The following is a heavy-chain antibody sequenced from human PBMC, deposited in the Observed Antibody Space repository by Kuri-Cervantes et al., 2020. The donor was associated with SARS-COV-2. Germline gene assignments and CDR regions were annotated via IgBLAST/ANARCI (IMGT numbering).Heavy chain of an antibody. V-gene: IGHV4-39*01. CDR1: NGSISSSPYY. D-gene: IGHD3-3*02. CDR2: IYYSGTT. J-gene: IGHJ4*02. Sequence: GSLRLSCSASNGSISSSPYYWAWIRQPPGKGLEWIGSIYYSGTTYNNPSLMSRLTLSLDTSKNQFSLKLSSVTAADTAIYYCARHYAFDKFHKWGQGTLVTVSS. CDR3: ARHYAFDKFHK.